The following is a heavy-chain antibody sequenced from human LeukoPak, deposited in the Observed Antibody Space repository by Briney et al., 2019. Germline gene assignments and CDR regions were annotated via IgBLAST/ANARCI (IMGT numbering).Heavy chain of an antibody. V-gene: IGHV3-7*01. CDR3: TRELWPADY. Sequence: VGSLRLSCAASGFTFTRHWMHWVRQAPGKGLEWVANIIKDGSDKYYVDSVKGRFSISRDNAKNSVYLQMSGLRVEDTAVYYCTRELWPADYWGQGILVTVSS. CDR1: GFTFTRHW. J-gene: IGHJ4*02. D-gene: IGHD3-16*01. CDR2: IIKDGSDK.